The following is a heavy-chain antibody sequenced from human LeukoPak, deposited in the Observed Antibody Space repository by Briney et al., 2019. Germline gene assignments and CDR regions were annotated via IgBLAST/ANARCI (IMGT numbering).Heavy chain of an antibody. J-gene: IGHJ4*02. CDR2: INPSGGST. V-gene: IGHV1-46*02. Sequence: ASVKVSCKTSGYTFNAYYIHWVRQAPGQGLEWMGIINPSGGSTSYAQRFQGRVTMTRDMSTSTVYMELSSLRSDDTAVYYCARGGWELPFDYWGQGTLVTVSS. CDR3: ARGGWELPFDY. CDR1: GYTFNAYY. D-gene: IGHD4-23*01.